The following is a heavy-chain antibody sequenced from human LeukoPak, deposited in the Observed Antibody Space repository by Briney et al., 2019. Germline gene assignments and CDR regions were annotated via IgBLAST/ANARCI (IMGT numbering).Heavy chain of an antibody. CDR2: ISYDGSNK. CDR1: GFTFSSYA. J-gene: IGHJ6*02. D-gene: IGHD6-13*01. Sequence: GGSLRLSCAASGFTFSSYAMHWVRQAPGKGLEWVAVISYDGSNKYCADSVKGRFTISRDNSKNTLYLQMNSLRAEDTAVYYCARVEEQLVGYYGMDVWGQGTTVTVSS. V-gene: IGHV3-30-3*01. CDR3: ARVEEQLVGYYGMDV.